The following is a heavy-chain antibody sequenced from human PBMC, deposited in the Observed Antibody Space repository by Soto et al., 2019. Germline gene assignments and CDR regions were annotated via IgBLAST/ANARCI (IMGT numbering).Heavy chain of an antibody. J-gene: IGHJ4*02. V-gene: IGHV3-30-3*01. CDR3: ARAHYGDYVYYFDY. CDR1: GFTFSSYA. D-gene: IGHD4-17*01. CDR2: ISYDGSNK. Sequence: GGSLRLSCAASGFTFSSYAMHWVRQAPGKGLEWVAVISYDGSNKYYADSVKGRFTISRDNSKNMLYLQMNSLRAEDTAVYYCARAHYGDYVYYFDYWGQGTLVTVSS.